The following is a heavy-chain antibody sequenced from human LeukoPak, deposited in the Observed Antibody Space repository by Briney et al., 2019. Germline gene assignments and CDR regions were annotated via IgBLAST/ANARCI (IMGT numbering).Heavy chain of an antibody. D-gene: IGHD1-26*01. CDR2: IYYSGIT. Sequence: SETLSLTCTVSGGSVSSGSYYWNWLRQPPGKGLEWIGCIYYSGITNYNPSLKSRVTISVHTSKNQFSLKLSSVTAADTAVYYCARDQAGSPNNWFDPWGQGTLVTVSS. J-gene: IGHJ5*02. V-gene: IGHV4-61*01. CDR1: GGSVSSGSYY. CDR3: ARDQAGSPNNWFDP.